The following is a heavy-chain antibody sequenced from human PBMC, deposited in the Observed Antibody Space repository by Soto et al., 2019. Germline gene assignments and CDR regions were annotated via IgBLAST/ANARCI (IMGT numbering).Heavy chain of an antibody. CDR2: INTGNVNT. D-gene: IGHD3-10*01. Sequence: QVQLVQSGADEKKPGASVKVSCKASGYTFTSYAMHWVRQAPGQRLEWMGWINTGNVNTKYSQKFQGRVTITRDTSASTAYMELSSLRSEDTAVYYCARRGDGMDVWGQGTTVTVSS. CDR3: ARRGDGMDV. V-gene: IGHV1-3*04. CDR1: GYTFTSYA. J-gene: IGHJ6*02.